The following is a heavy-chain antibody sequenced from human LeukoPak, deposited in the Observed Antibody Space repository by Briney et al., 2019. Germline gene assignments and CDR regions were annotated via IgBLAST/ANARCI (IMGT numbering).Heavy chain of an antibody. CDR3: ARSRIQLWSTPYDY. CDR2: INHSGST. D-gene: IGHD5-18*01. CDR1: GGSFSGYY. Sequence: SETLSLTCAVYGGSFSGYYWSWIRQPPGKGLEWIGEINHSGSTNYNPSLKSRVTISVDTSKNQFSLKLSSVTAADTAVYYCARSRIQLWSTPYDYWGQGTLVTVSS. J-gene: IGHJ4*02. V-gene: IGHV4-34*01.